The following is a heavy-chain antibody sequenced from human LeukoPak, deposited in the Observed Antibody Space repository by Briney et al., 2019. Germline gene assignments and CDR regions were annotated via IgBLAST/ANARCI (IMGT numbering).Heavy chain of an antibody. CDR2: ISPAGGTT. Sequence: PGGSLRLSRAASGFTFSSYAMSWVRQAPGRGLEWVSSISPAGGTTYYADSVKGRFTISRGNSKNTLYVQMSSLRVEDTAVYYCAKSRSGSSNWALRIFDNWGQGTLVSVSS. CDR3: AKSRSGSSNWALRIFDN. J-gene: IGHJ4*02. CDR1: GFTFSSYA. D-gene: IGHD6-13*01. V-gene: IGHV3-23*01.